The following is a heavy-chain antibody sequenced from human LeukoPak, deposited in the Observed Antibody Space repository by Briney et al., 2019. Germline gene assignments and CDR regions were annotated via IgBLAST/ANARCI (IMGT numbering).Heavy chain of an antibody. V-gene: IGHV3-48*01. Sequence: PGGSLRLSCAASGFTFSSYSMNWVRQAPGKGLEWVSHINSSSSTIYYADSVKGRFTISRDNAKNSLYLQMNSLRAEDTALYYCARVDLDAFDIWGQGTMVTVSS. J-gene: IGHJ3*02. CDR2: INSSSSTI. CDR1: GFTFSSYS. CDR3: ARVDLDAFDI.